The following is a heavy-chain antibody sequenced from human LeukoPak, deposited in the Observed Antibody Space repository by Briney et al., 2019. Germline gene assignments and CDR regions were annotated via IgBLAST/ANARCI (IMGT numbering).Heavy chain of an antibody. CDR2: IRSKANSYAT. D-gene: IGHD3-22*01. CDR1: GFTFSGSA. Sequence: GGSLRLSCAASGFTFSGSAMHWVRQASGKGLEWVGRIRSKANSYATAYAASVKGRFTISRDDSKNTAYLQMNSLKTEDTAVYYCTTRYYYDSSGSANAFDIWGQGTMVTVSS. V-gene: IGHV3-73*01. CDR3: TTRYYYDSSGSANAFDI. J-gene: IGHJ3*02.